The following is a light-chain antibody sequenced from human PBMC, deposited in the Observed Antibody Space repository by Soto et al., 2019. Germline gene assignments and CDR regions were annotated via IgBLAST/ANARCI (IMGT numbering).Light chain of an antibody. Sequence: QSALTQPASVSASPGQSITISCTGTSSDIGGYNYVSWYQQHPGKAPKLMISDVSNRPSGVSDRFSGSKSGNTASLTISGLQAEDEADYFCSSYTTSSTYVVIGGGTKLTVL. CDR3: SSYTTSSTYVV. J-gene: IGLJ2*01. CDR1: SSDIGGYNY. CDR2: DVS. V-gene: IGLV2-14*03.